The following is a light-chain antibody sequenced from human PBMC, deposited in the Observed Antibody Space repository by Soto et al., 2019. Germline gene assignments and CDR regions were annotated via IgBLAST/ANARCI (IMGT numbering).Light chain of an antibody. CDR3: QQYYSYPRT. J-gene: IGKJ1*01. Sequence: DIQMTQSPSSLSASVGDIVTITFRSSHSISSYLNCYQQKPGKAPKLLIYAASSLQSGVPSRFSGSGSGTDFTLTISCLQSEDFATYYCQQYYSYPRTCGQGTKVDIK. CDR1: HSISSY. CDR2: AAS. V-gene: IGKV1-39*01.